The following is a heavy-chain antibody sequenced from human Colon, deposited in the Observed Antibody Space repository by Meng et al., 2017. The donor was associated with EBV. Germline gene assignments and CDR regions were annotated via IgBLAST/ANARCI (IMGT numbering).Heavy chain of an antibody. CDR1: GDSVSDTNHF. J-gene: IGHJ4*02. D-gene: IGHD3-16*01. CDR2: INSNWNT. CDR3: VRVRGDFDY. V-gene: IGHV4-39*07. Sequence: QLTESGPGLVKPSETLSLTCIVSGDSVSDTNHFWGWVRQAPGKGLEWVGNINSNWNTYSNPSLTSRVTMSLDTSKNQFSLKLSSVTAADTAVYYCVRVRGDFDYWGQGTLVTVAS.